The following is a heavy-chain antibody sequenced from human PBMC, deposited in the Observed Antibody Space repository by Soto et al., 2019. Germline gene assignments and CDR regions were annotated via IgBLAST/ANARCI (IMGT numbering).Heavy chain of an antibody. CDR1: GYTFTSYY. Sequence: ASVKVSCKASGYTFTSYYINWVRQAPGQGLEWMGGINPNCGGTNYAQKFQGRVTITTDESTSTAYMELSSLRSDDTAVYYGARSYGGYVSGACNWFDCWGQGTLVTVSS. V-gene: IGHV1-69*05. CDR3: ARSYGGYVSGACNWFDC. CDR2: INPNCGGT. D-gene: IGHD5-12*01. J-gene: IGHJ5*01.